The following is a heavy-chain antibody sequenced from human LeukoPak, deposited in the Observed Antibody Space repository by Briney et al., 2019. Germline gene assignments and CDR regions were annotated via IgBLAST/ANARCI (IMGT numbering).Heavy chain of an antibody. V-gene: IGHV4-39*07. D-gene: IGHD4-17*01. CDR2: IYYSGST. CDR3: ARDRGYGDKLLGAFDI. CDR1: GGSISSSSYY. Sequence: SETLSLTCTVSGGSISSSSYYWGWIRQPPGKGLEWIGSIYYSGSTYYNPSLKSRVTISVDTSKNQFSLKLSSVTAADTAVYYCARDRGYGDKLLGAFDIWGQGTMVTVSS. J-gene: IGHJ3*02.